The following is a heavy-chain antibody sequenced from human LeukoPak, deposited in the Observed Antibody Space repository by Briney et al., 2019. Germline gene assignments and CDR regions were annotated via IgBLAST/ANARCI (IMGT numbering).Heavy chain of an antibody. CDR2: ISSSSGST. CDR1: GFTFSSYA. V-gene: IGHV3-23*01. J-gene: IGHJ4*02. D-gene: IGHD5-18*01. CDR3: AKVRYSYVSFHDY. Sequence: GGSLRLSGVGSGFTFSSYAMSWVRQAPGKGLDGVSGISSSSGSTSYADSVKVRFTISRDSSNNTLYLQMNSLRAEDTAVYYCAKVRYSYVSFHDYWGQGTLLTVSS.